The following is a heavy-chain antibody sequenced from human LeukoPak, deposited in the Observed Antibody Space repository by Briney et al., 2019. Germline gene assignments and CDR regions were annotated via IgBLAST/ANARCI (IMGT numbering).Heavy chain of an antibody. CDR1: GFTFSSYW. D-gene: IGHD3-10*01. V-gene: IGHV3-7*01. CDR2: IKQDGSEK. J-gene: IGHJ4*02. Sequence: GGSLRLSCAASGFTFSSYWMSWVRQAPGKGLEWVANIKQDGSEKYYVDSVKGRFTISRDNAKNSLYLQMNSLRAEDTAVYYCARVGRGYYGSGSYWCYFDYWGQGTLVTVSS. CDR3: ARVGRGYYGSGSYWCYFDY.